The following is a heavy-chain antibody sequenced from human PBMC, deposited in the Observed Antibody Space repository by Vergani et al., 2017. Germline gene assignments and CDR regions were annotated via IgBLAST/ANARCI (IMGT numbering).Heavy chain of an antibody. CDR1: GGSFSGYY. CDR3: ARPRAMANGGVYWFDP. D-gene: IGHD5-18*01. Sequence: QVQLQQWGAGLLKPSETLSLTCAVYGGSFSGYYWSWIRQPPGKGLEWIGEINHSGSTNYNPSLKSRVTISVDTSKNQFSLKLSSVTAADTAVYYCARPRAMANGGVYWFDPWGQGTLVTVSS. CDR2: INHSGST. J-gene: IGHJ5*02. V-gene: IGHV4-34*01.